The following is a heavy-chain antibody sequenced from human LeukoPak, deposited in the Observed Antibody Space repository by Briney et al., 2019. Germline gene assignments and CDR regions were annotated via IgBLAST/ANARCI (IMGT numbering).Heavy chain of an antibody. CDR2: ISYDGSNK. D-gene: IGHD1-26*01. Sequence: GGSLRLSCAASGFTFSSYSMHWVRQAPGKGLEWVAVISYDGSNKYYADSVKGRFTISRDNSKNTLYLQMNSLRAEDTAVYYCARCSGSYYPYVDYWGQGTLVTVSS. CDR1: GFTFSSYS. V-gene: IGHV3-30*03. CDR3: ARCSGSYYPYVDY. J-gene: IGHJ4*02.